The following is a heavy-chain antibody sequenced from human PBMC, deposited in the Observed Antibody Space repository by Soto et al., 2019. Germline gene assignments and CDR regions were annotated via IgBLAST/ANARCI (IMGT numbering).Heavy chain of an antibody. CDR3: ARRAYITSWNYSDY. J-gene: IGHJ4*02. Sequence: GESLKISCKGSGYSFTTYWIGWVRQMPGKGLEWMGIIYPGDSDTRYSPSFQGQVTISADKSISTAYLQWSSLKASDTAMYYCARRAYITSWNYSDYSGQGTLVIAFS. CDR2: IYPGDSDT. D-gene: IGHD6-13*01. V-gene: IGHV5-51*01. CDR1: GYSFTTYW.